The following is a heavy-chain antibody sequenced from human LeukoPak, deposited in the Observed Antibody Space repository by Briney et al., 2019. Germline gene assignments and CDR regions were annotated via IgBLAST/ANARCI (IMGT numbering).Heavy chain of an antibody. CDR2: INWNGGST. CDR1: GFTFDDFV. CDR3: AREPSQGAFDI. V-gene: IGHV3-20*04. Sequence: GGSLRLSCAASGFTFDDFVMSWVRQALGKGLEWVSGINWNGGSTGYADSVKGRFTISRDNARNSVYLQMNSLGAEDTAVYYCAREPSQGAFDIWGQGTMVTVSS. J-gene: IGHJ3*02.